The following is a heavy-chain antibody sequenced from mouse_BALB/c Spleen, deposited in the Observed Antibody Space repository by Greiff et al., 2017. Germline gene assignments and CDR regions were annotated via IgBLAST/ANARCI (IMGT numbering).Heavy chain of an antibody. CDR2: ISSGGSYT. CDR1: GFTFSSYA. Sequence: EVQLVESGGGLVKPGGSLNLSCAASGFTFSSYAMSWVRQSPEKRLEWVAEISSGGSYTYYPDTVTGRFTISRDNAKNTLYLEMSSLRSEDTAMYYCERYYYGSRNAMDYWGQGTSVTVSS. CDR3: ERYYYGSRNAMDY. J-gene: IGHJ4*01. D-gene: IGHD1-1*01. V-gene: IGHV5-9-4*01.